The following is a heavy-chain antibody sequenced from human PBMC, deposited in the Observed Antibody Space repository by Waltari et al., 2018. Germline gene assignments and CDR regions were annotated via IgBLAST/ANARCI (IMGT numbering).Heavy chain of an antibody. CDR3: ARQRSTGYSYALVGGWFDP. V-gene: IGHV4-39*01. CDR1: GGSISSSSYY. CDR2: IYYSGST. Sequence: QVQLQQWGAGLLKPSETLSLTCAVYGGSISSSSYYWGWIRQPPGKGREWIGSIYYSGSTYYNPSLKSRVTISVDTSKNQFSLKLSSVTAADTAVYYCARQRSTGYSYALVGGWFDPWGQGTLVTVSS. J-gene: IGHJ5*02. D-gene: IGHD5-18*01.